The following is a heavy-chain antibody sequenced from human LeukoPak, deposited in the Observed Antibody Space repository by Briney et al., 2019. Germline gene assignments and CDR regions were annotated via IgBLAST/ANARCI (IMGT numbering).Heavy chain of an antibody. J-gene: IGHJ5*02. CDR1: GFTFSSYW. V-gene: IGHV3-74*01. CDR2: INGDESST. CDR3: ARDVSASWLNWFDP. D-gene: IGHD3-3*02. Sequence: GGSLRLSCVASGFTFSSYWMYWVRQAQGKGLVWVSRINGDESSTSYADSVKGRFTISRDNAKNTLYLQMNSLRAEDTAVYYCARDVSASWLNWFDPWGQGTLVTVSS.